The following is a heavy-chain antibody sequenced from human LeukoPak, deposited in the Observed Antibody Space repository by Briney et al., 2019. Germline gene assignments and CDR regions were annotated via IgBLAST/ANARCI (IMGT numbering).Heavy chain of an antibody. CDR2: ISSSSNYI. Sequence: KPGGSLRLSCAASGFTFSSYSMNWARQAPGKGLEWVSSISSSSNYIYYADSLKGRFTISRDNAKNSLYLQMNSLRAEDTAVYYCARDLYDGAAGYFDSWGQGTLVTVSS. V-gene: IGHV3-21*01. CDR1: GFTFSSYS. CDR3: ARDLYDGAAGYFDS. D-gene: IGHD2-8*01. J-gene: IGHJ4*02.